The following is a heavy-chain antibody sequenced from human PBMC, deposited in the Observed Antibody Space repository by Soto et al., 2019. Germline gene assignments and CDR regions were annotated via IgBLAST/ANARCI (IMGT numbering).Heavy chain of an antibody. J-gene: IGHJ6*02. D-gene: IGHD3-10*01. CDR2: ISSSSSTI. Sequence: PGGSLRLSCAASGFTFSSYSMNWVRQAPGKGLEWVSYISSSSSTIYYADSVKGRFTISRDNAKNSLYLQMNSLRDEDTAVYYNARYPALGYYGSGSYHPYYYYGMDVWGQGTTVTVSS. CDR1: GFTFSSYS. V-gene: IGHV3-48*02. CDR3: ARYPALGYYGSGSYHPYYYYGMDV.